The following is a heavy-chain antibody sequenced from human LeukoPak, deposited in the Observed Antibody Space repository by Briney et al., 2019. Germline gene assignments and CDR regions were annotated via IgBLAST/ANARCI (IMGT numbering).Heavy chain of an antibody. Sequence: ASVKVSCKASGYTFTGYYMHWVRQAPGQGLEWMGWINPNSGGTNYAQKFQGRVTMTRDTSISTAYMELSRLRSDDTAVYYCARCQYQLLYGYYYYYMDVWGKGTTVTVSS. J-gene: IGHJ6*03. CDR2: INPNSGGT. V-gene: IGHV1-2*02. D-gene: IGHD2-2*02. CDR1: GYTFTGYY. CDR3: ARCQYQLLYGYYYYYMDV.